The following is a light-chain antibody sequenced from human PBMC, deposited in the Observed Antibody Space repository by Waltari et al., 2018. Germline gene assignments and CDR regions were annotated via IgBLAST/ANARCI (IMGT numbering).Light chain of an antibody. Sequence: DVVMTQTPLSLSVTPGRPASISCKSTQSLLPTDGRTYLYWFLQKPGQPPQLLIYGVSRRFLGVPDRFSGSGSVTDFTLGISRVEAEDVGVYYCMQSLQLSMWTFGQGTKVEIK. CDR1: QSLLPTDGRTY. CDR2: GVS. V-gene: IGKV2D-29*01. CDR3: MQSLQLSMWT. J-gene: IGKJ1*01.